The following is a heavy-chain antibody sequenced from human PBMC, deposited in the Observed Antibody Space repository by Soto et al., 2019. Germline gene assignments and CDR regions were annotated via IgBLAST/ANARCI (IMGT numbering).Heavy chain of an antibody. Sequence: RASVKVSCKASGYTFTSYAMHWVRQAPGQRIEWMGWINAGNGNTKYSQKFQGRVTITRDTSASTAYMELSSLRSEDTAMYYCARATVMVLGVVAIPDAFDIWGQGTMVTVSS. D-gene: IGHD3-3*01. J-gene: IGHJ3*02. CDR2: INAGNGNT. V-gene: IGHV1-3*01. CDR1: GYTFTSYA. CDR3: ARATVMVLGVVAIPDAFDI.